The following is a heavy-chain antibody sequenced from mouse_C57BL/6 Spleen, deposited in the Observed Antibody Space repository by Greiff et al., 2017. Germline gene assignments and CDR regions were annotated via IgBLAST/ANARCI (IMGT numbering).Heavy chain of an antibody. Sequence: EVQLQESGPGMVKPSQSLSLTCTVTGYSITSGYDWHWIRHFPGNKLEWMGYISYSGSTNYNPSLKSRISITHDTSKNHFFLKLNSVTTEDTTTYYCARKAWYYFDYWGQGTTLTVSS. V-gene: IGHV3-1*01. CDR1: GYSITSGYD. CDR2: ISYSGST. CDR3: ARKAWYYFDY. J-gene: IGHJ2*01.